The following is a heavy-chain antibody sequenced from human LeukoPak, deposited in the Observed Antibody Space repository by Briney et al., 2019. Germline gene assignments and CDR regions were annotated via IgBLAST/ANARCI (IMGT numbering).Heavy chain of an antibody. V-gene: IGHV3-23*01. Sequence: PGGSLRLSCAASGFTFSSYAMSWVRQAPGKGLEWVSAVSGSGGFTYYADSVKGRFTISRDNSKNTLYLQMNSLRAEDTAVYYCGRYCSAASCRDIDYWGQGTLVTVSS. CDR3: GRYCSAASCRDIDY. CDR2: VSGSGGFT. J-gene: IGHJ4*02. CDR1: GFTFSSYA. D-gene: IGHD2-15*01.